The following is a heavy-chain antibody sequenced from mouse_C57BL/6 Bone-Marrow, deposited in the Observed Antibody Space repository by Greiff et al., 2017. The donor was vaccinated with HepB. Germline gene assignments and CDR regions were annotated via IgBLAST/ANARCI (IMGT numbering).Heavy chain of an antibody. V-gene: IGHV1-64*01. D-gene: IGHD1-1*01. Sequence: VQLQQPGAELVKPGASVKLSCKASGYTFTSYWMHWVKQRPGQGLEWIGMIHPNSGSTNYNEKFKSKATLTVDKSSSTAYMQLSSLTSEDSAVYYCARRYYYGSSQYFDVWGTGTTVTVSS. CDR3: ARRYYYGSSQYFDV. CDR1: GYTFTSYW. CDR2: IHPNSGST. J-gene: IGHJ1*03.